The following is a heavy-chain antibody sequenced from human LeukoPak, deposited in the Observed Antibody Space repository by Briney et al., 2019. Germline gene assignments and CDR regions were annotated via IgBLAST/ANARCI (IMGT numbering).Heavy chain of an antibody. V-gene: IGHV4-59*01. Sequence: SETLSLTCTVSGGSISSYYWSWIRQPPGKGLEWIGYIYYSGSTNYNPSLKSRVTISVDTSKNQFSLKLSSVTAADTAVYYFARDLNFDTNWFDPWGQGTLVTVSS. D-gene: IGHD3-9*01. J-gene: IGHJ5*02. CDR2: IYYSGST. CDR1: GGSISSYY. CDR3: ARDLNFDTNWFDP.